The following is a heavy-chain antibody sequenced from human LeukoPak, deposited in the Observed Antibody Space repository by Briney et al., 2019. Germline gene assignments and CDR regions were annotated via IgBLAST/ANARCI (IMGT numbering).Heavy chain of an antibody. Sequence: SETLSLTCTVSGGSISSYYWSWIRQPPGKGLEWIGYIYCSGSTNYSPSLKSRVTLSVDKSKNQFSLRLSSVTAADTAVYYCARNRYYYGSGNYGVPNWFDPWGQGTLVTVSS. CDR1: GGSISSYY. CDR3: ARNRYYYGSGNYGVPNWFDP. V-gene: IGHV4-59*08. D-gene: IGHD3-10*01. J-gene: IGHJ5*02. CDR2: IYCSGST.